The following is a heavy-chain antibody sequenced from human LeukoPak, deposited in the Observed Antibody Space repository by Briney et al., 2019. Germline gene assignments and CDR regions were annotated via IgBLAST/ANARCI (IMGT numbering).Heavy chain of an antibody. V-gene: IGHV1-69*01. CDR1: GGTFNSYA. J-gene: IGHJ4*02. Sequence: SVTVSYKASGGTFNSYAISWVRQAPGQGLEWMGGIIPIFGTANYAQKFQGRVTITADESTSTAYMELSSLRSEDTAVYYCATSQNETRYSSGWSYYFDYWGQGTLVTVSS. CDR2: IIPIFGTA. D-gene: IGHD6-19*01. CDR3: ATSQNETRYSSGWSYYFDY.